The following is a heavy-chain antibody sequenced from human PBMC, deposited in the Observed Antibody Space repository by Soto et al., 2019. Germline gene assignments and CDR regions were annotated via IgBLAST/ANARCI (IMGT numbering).Heavy chain of an antibody. CDR1: GGSIGSYY. CDR2: IYCSGST. Sequence: SETLSLTCTVSGGSIGSYYWSWIRQPPGKGLEWIGYIYCSGSTNYNPSLKSRATISVDTSKNQFSLKLSSVTAADTAVYYCARVGNWGNGGSDYWGQGTLVTVSS. J-gene: IGHJ4*02. CDR3: ARVGNWGNGGSDY. V-gene: IGHV4-59*01. D-gene: IGHD3-16*01.